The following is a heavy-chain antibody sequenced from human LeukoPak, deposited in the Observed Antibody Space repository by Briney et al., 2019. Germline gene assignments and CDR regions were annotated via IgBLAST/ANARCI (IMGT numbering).Heavy chain of an antibody. Sequence: SETLSLTCAVYGGSFSGYYWSWIRQPPGKGLEWIGEINHSGSTNYNPSLKSRVTISADTSKNQFSLKLSSVTAADTAVYYCARPAGHSVPWGQGTLVTVSS. CDR1: GGSFSGYY. CDR3: ARPAGHSVP. J-gene: IGHJ5*02. CDR2: INHSGST. V-gene: IGHV4-34*01. D-gene: IGHD4-11*01.